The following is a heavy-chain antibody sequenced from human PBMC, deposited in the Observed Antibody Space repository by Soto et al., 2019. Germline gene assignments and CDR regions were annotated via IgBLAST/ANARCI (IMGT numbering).Heavy chain of an antibody. CDR2: IYSGGST. J-gene: IGHJ4*02. Sequence: SLRLSCAASGFTVSSNYMSWVRQAPGKGLEWVSVIYSGGSTYYADSVKGRFTISRDNSKNTVFLQMNSLRDEDTAVYYCARPANNSPGGYWGQGTLVTVS. CDR3: ARPANNSPGGY. V-gene: IGHV3-66*04. CDR1: GFTVSSNY. D-gene: IGHD1-20*01.